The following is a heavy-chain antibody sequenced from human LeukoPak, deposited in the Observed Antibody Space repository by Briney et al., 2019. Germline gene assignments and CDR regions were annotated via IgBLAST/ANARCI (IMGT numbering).Heavy chain of an antibody. D-gene: IGHD6-19*01. Sequence: ASVKVSCKASGYTFTGYYMHWVRQAPGQGLEWMGWINPNSGGTNYAQKFQGRVTMTRDTSTSTAYMELSRLRSDDTAVYYCARDYSSGWHDLDYWGRGTLVTVSS. J-gene: IGHJ4*02. CDR2: INPNSGGT. CDR1: GYTFTGYY. CDR3: ARDYSSGWHDLDY. V-gene: IGHV1-2*02.